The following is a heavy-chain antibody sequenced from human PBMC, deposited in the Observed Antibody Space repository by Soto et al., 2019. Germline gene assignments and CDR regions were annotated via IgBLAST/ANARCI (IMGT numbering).Heavy chain of an antibody. CDR1: GFTVSSNY. V-gene: IGHV3-53*01. CDR2: IYSGGST. J-gene: IGHJ5*02. CDR3: ARVHCSGGSCYSSGIINNWFDP. D-gene: IGHD2-15*01. Sequence: GGSLRLSCAAFGFTVSSNYISWVRQAPGKGLEWVSVIYSGGSTYSADSVKGRFTISRDNSKNTLYLQMNSLRAEDTAVYYCARVHCSGGSCYSSGIINNWFDPWGQGTLVTVSS.